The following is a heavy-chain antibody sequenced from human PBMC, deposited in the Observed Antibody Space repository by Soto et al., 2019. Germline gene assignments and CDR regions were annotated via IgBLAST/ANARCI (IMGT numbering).Heavy chain of an antibody. CDR2: ISYGGGTK. D-gene: IGHD5-18*01. CDR1: GFTFRSYG. V-gene: IGHV3-30*03. J-gene: IGHJ6*02. Sequence: QVQLVESGGGVVQPGRSLRLSCAASGFTFRSYGMHWVRQAPGKGLEWVAVISYGGGTKYYADSVNGRFTISRDNSQNTLFLQMNSLRAEDTAVYYCASLDTTLGFYGMDVWGQGTTVTVSS. CDR3: ASLDTTLGFYGMDV.